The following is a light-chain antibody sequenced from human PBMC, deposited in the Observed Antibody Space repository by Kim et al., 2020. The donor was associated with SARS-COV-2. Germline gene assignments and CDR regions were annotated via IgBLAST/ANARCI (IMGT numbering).Light chain of an antibody. V-gene: IGKV1-5*03. CDR2: QSS. CDR3: KQYETYWT. CDR1: QSVDHW. Sequence: DIQMTQSPSTLSAFVGNRVTITCRASQSVDHWLAWYQQKPGKTPRLPIYQSSKLADGVPSRFSGSGSGTDFTLTISNLQPDDSAIYFCKQYETYWTFGPGTKVDIK. J-gene: IGKJ1*01.